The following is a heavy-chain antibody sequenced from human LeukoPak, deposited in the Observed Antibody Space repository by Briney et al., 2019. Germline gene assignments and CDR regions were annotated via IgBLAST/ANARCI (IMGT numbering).Heavy chain of an antibody. CDR3: ARGSDVYYFDY. Sequence: LQTLSLTCAVSGGSISSGGYSWSWIRQPPGKGLEWIGYIYHSGSTYYNPSLKSRVTISVDRSKNQFSLKLSSVTAADTAVYYCARGSDVYYFDYWGQGTLVTVSS. J-gene: IGHJ4*02. V-gene: IGHV4-30-2*01. CDR1: GGSISSGGYS. CDR2: IYHSGST.